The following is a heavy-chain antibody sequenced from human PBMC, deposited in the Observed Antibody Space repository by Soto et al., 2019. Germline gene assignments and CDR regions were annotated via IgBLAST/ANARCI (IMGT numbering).Heavy chain of an antibody. CDR3: ARAWNSRYWGWFDP. Sequence: NPSETLSLTCAVYGGSFSGYYWSWIRQPPGKGLEWIGEINHSGSTNYNPSLKSRVTISVDTSKNQFSLKLSSMTAADTAVYYCARAWNSRYWGWFDPWGQGTLVTVSS. CDR2: INHSGST. CDR1: GGSFSGYY. D-gene: IGHD1-7*01. J-gene: IGHJ5*02. V-gene: IGHV4-34*01.